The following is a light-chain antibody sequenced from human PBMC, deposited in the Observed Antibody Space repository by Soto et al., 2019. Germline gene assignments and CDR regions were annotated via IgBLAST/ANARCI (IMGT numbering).Light chain of an antibody. CDR2: KAS. CDR3: QQFNSYPLT. J-gene: IGKJ4*01. V-gene: IGKV1-5*03. CDR1: QSVSSW. Sequence: DIQMTQSPSTLSASVGDRVTITCRASQSVSSWLAWYQQKPGKAPKLLIYKASSLESGVPSRFSGSGSGTEFALTISSLQPDDFATYYCQQFNSYPLTFGGGTKVEIK.